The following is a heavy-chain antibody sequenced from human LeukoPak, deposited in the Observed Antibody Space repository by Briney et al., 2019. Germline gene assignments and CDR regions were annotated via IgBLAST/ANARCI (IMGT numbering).Heavy chain of an antibody. CDR3: AREPRDCSGGSCYPGYFQH. CDR2: ISAYNGNT. Sequence: ASVKVSCKASGYTFTSYGISWVRQAPGQGLEWMGWISAYNGNTNYAQKLQGRVTMTTDTSTSIAYMELRSLRSEDTAVYYCAREPRDCSGGSCYPGYFQHWGQGTLVTVSS. V-gene: IGHV1-18*01. CDR1: GYTFTSYG. D-gene: IGHD2-15*01. J-gene: IGHJ1*01.